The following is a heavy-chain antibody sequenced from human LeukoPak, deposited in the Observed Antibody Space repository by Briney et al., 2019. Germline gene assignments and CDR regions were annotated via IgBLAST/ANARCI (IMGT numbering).Heavy chain of an antibody. CDR1: SESFSGYY. J-gene: IGHJ4*02. CDR3: ARLASSRYCSSAACSRDY. V-gene: IGHV4-34*01. CDR2: INHSGST. D-gene: IGHD2-2*01. Sequence: SETLSLTCAVCSESFSGYYWSWIRQPPGKGLEWIGEINHSGSTNYNPSLKSRVTVSVDTSKNQFSLKLSSVTAADTGVYYCARLASSRYCSSAACSRDYWGQGTLVIVSS.